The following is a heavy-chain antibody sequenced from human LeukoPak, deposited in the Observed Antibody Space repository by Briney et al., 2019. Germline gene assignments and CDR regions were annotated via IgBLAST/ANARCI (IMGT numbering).Heavy chain of an antibody. V-gene: IGHV4-34*01. CDR1: GGSFSGYY. Sequence: PSETLSLTCAVYGGSFSGYYWSWIRQPPGKGLEWIGEINHSGSTNYNPSLKSRVTISVDTSKNQFSLKLSSVTAMDTAVYYCARDSYTLYSSGWTGGVDYWGQGTLVTVSS. J-gene: IGHJ4*02. CDR2: INHSGST. CDR3: ARDSYTLYSSGWTGGVDY. D-gene: IGHD6-19*01.